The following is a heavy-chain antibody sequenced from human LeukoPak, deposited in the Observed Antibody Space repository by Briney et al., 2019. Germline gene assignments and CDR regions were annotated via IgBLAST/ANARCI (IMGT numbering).Heavy chain of an antibody. CDR3: ARDQIASSLYKEPLDY. D-gene: IGHD6-13*01. CDR2: ISTKSSTI. Sequence: PGGSLRLSCTASGFSFSGHWMHWARQLPGKGLEWISYISTKSSTIHYADSVKGRFTVSRDNARNSLYLQMNSLRDEDTAVYYCARDQIASSLYKEPLDYWGQGTLVTVSS. CDR1: GFSFSGHW. J-gene: IGHJ4*02. V-gene: IGHV3-48*02.